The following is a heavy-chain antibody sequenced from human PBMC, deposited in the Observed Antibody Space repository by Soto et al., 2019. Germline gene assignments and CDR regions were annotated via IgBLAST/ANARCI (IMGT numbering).Heavy chain of an antibody. CDR3: ARDHSSGWYESYAFDI. D-gene: IGHD6-19*01. CDR2: INAGNGNT. Sequence: ASVKVSCKASGYTFTSYAMHWVRQAPGQRLEWMGWINAGNGNTKYSQKFQGRVTITRDTSASTAYMELSSLRSEDTAVYYCARDHSSGWYESYAFDIWGQGTMVTVSS. V-gene: IGHV1-3*01. J-gene: IGHJ3*02. CDR1: GYTFTSYA.